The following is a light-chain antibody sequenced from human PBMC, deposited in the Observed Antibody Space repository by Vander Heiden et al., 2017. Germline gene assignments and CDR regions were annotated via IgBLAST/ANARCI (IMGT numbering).Light chain of an antibody. CDR2: DVT. Sequence: QSALTPPASVSESPGQSITISCTGTSSDVGGYNYVSWYQQHPGKAHKLMIYDVTKRPSGVSNRFSGSKSGNTASLTISGLQAEDEADYYCSSDTSSSTIVFGGGTKLTVL. CDR1: SSDVGGYNY. J-gene: IGLJ2*01. CDR3: SSDTSSSTIV. V-gene: IGLV2-14*03.